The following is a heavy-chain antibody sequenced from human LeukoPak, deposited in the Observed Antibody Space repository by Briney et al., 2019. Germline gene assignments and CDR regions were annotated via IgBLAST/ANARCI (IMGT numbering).Heavy chain of an antibody. D-gene: IGHD6-13*01. V-gene: IGHV3-7*01. CDR1: GFTFSDYY. Sequence: GGSLRLSCAASGFTFSDYYMSWIRQAPGKGLEWVANIKRDGSEKYYVDSVKGRFTTSRDNAKNSLYLQMNSLRTEDTAVYYCARGRGSWYGVYFDYWGQGTLVTVSS. J-gene: IGHJ4*02. CDR2: IKRDGSEK. CDR3: ARGRGSWYGVYFDY.